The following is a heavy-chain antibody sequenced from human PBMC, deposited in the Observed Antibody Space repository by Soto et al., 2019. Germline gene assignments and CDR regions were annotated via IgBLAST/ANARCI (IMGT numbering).Heavy chain of an antibody. CDR2: ISAYKGNT. V-gene: IGHV1-18*01. CDR3: ASRSGQLPYYFDY. Sequence: ASVKVSCKASGYTFTNYAISWVRQAPGQGLERMGWISAYKGNTDYAQKLQGRVTMTRDTSTSTAYMALRSLRSDDTAVYYCASRSGQLPYYFDYWGQGTLVAVTS. D-gene: IGHD6-6*01. CDR1: GYTFTNYA. J-gene: IGHJ4*02.